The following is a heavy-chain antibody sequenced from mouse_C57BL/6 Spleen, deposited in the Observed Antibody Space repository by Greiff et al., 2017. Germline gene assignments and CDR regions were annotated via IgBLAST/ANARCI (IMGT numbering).Heavy chain of an antibody. CDR1: GYSITSGYY. V-gene: IGHV3-6*01. Sequence: DVKLQESGPGLVKPCQSLSLTCSVTGYSITSGYYWNWIRQFPGNKLEWMGYISYDGSNNYNPSLKNRISITRDTSKNQFFLKLNSVTTEDTATYYCARGGTAYFDYWGQGTTLTVSS. CDR3: ARGGTAYFDY. CDR2: ISYDGSN. D-gene: IGHD3-3*01. J-gene: IGHJ2*01.